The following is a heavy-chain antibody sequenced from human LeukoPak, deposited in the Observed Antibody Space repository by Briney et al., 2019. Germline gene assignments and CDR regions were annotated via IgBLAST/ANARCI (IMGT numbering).Heavy chain of an antibody. CDR1: GGSFSGYY. V-gene: IGHV4-34*01. D-gene: IGHD3-22*01. J-gene: IGHJ6*03. CDR3: ARGRQDVTMIVVIMTAVSYYLDV. CDR2: MNPSGST. Sequence: SETLSLTCAVYGGSFSGYYWTWIRHTPEKGLEWIGEMNPSGSTNYYPSLKSRVTISVDTSKHQFSLTLSSVTAADTAVYYCARGRQDVTMIVVIMTAVSYYLDVWGKGTTVTVS.